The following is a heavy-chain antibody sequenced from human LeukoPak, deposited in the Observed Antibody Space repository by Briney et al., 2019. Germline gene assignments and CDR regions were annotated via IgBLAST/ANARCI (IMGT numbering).Heavy chain of an antibody. V-gene: IGHV4-30-2*01. CDR2: GYHSGST. D-gene: IGHD3-10*01. Sequence: SETLSLTCAVSGGSISSGGYSWSWIRQPPGKGLEWIGYGYHSGSTYYNPSLKSRVTISVDRSKNQFSLKLSPVTAADTAVYYCARVTEGYYGSGSYLDYWGQGTLVTVSS. CDR1: GGSISSGGYS. J-gene: IGHJ4*02. CDR3: ARVTEGYYGSGSYLDY.